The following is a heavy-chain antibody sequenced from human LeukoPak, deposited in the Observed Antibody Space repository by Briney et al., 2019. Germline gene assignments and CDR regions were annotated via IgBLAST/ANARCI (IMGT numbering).Heavy chain of an antibody. D-gene: IGHD5-12*01. CDR3: ARGMSGYSSYDF. Sequence: GGSLRLSCAAYGFTVNSYYLSWVRQAPGKGLEWVSVIYYGGNTYYADSVQGRFTLSSDNSKNTLYLQMNSLRAEDTAVYYCARGMSGYSSYDFWGQGILVTVSS. V-gene: IGHV3-66*01. CDR2: IYYGGNT. J-gene: IGHJ4*02. CDR1: GFTVNSYY.